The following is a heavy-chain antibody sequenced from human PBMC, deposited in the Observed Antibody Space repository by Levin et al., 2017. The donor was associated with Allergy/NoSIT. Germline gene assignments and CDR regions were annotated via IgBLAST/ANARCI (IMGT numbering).Heavy chain of an antibody. CDR2: IYPGDSST. V-gene: IGHV5-51*01. CDR1: GYTFNSYW. J-gene: IGHJ6*02. D-gene: IGHD3-3*01. CDR3: ARLSRSGYSFYYYYGMDV. Sequence: GGSLRLSCKGSGYTFNSYWIGWVRQMPGKGLEWMGMIYPGDSSTRYSPSFQGQVTMSADKSISTAYLQWGSLKASDTAMYYCARLSRSGYSFYYYYGMDVWGQGTTVTVSS.